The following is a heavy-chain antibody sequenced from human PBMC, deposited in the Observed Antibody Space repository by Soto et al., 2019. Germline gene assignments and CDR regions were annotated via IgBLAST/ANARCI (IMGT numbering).Heavy chain of an antibody. Sequence: GESLKISCKASGFTFTSYWIAWVRQMPGKGLEWMGIIYPGDSDTSYSPSFQGQVTISADKSINTACLQWSSLKASDTAMYYCAKHEGYCSSTTCSNFDYWGQGTLVTVSS. J-gene: IGHJ4*02. V-gene: IGHV5-51*01. CDR3: AKHEGYCSSTTCSNFDY. CDR1: GFTFTSYW. D-gene: IGHD2-2*01. CDR2: IYPGDSDT.